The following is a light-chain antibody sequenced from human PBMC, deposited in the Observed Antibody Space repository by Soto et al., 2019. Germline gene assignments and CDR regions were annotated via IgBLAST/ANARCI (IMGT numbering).Light chain of an antibody. J-gene: IGKJ1*01. CDR3: QQYNNCPRT. CDR1: QSVSSN. Sequence: DIELTQSPASLSVSLGERATLSCRASQSVSSNLAWYQQKPGQAPSLLIYGASTMDTGIPARFSGSGSGTELTPTISSLLSEDFAVYYCQQYNNCPRTFGQGTKVDIK. V-gene: IGKV3-15*01. CDR2: GAS.